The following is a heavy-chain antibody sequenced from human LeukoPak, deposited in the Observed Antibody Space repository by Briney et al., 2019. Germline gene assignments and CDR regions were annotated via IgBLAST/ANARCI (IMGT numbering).Heavy chain of an antibody. D-gene: IGHD3-10*01. CDR3: AKDRISVWFGEPQPPDY. CDR1: GFTFSSYG. V-gene: IGHV3-30*18. J-gene: IGHJ4*02. CDR2: ISYDGSNK. Sequence: GGSLRLSCAASGFTFSSYGMHWVRQAPGKGLEWVAVISYDGSNKYYADSVKGRFTISRDNSKNTLYLQMNSLRAEDTAVYYCAKDRISVWFGEPQPPDYRRQGTLLSVPP.